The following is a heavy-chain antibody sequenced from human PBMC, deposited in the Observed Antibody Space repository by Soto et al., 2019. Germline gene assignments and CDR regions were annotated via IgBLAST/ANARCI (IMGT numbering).Heavy chain of an antibody. D-gene: IGHD5-12*01. CDR1: GFTFSTYS. V-gene: IGHV3-48*02. Sequence: EVQLVESGGGLVQPGGSLRLSCATSGFTFSTYSMHWVRQAPGKGLEWLSYISYSSSSTIYYADSVKGRFTISRDNARNSPYLQMNSLRDEDTAVYYCAREMATITEIDYWGQGTLVTVSS. J-gene: IGHJ4*02. CDR2: ISYSSSSTI. CDR3: AREMATITEIDY.